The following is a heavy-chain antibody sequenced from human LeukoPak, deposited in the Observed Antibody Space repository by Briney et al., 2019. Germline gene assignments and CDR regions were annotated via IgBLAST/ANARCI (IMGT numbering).Heavy chain of an antibody. J-gene: IGHJ4*02. CDR2: IIPIFSTA. CDR1: GYTFTSYD. V-gene: IGHV1-69*06. D-gene: IGHD3-10*01. Sequence: ASVKVSCKASGYTFTSYDINWVRQAPGQGLEWMGGIIPIFSTANYAQKFQGRVTITADKSTSTAYMELSSLRSEDTAVYYCARSRPMGWGSYFDYWGQGTLVTVSS. CDR3: ARSRPMGWGSYFDY.